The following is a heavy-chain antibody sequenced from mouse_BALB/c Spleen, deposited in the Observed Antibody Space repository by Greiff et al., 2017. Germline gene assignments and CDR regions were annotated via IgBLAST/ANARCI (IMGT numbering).Heavy chain of an antibody. D-gene: IGHD1-1*01. CDR3: ARETTVVPYYYAMDY. V-gene: IGHV3-6*02. CDR1: GYSITSGYY. Sequence: ESGPGLVKPSQSLSLTCSVTGYSITSGYYWNWIRQFPGNKLEWMGYISYDGSNNYNPSLKNRISITRDTSTNQFFLKLNSVTTEDTATYYCARETTVVPYYYAMDYWGQGTSVTVSS. CDR2: ISYDGSN. J-gene: IGHJ4*01.